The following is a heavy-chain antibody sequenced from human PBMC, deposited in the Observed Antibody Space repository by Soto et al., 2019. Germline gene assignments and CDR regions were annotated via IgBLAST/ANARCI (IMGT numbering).Heavy chain of an antibody. Sequence: GGSLRLSCAASGFTFSSYAMSWVRQAPGKGLVWVSRINSDGSSTSYADSVKGRFTISRDNAKNTLYLQMNSLRAEDTAVYYCARDPRYSSSWYYYYGMDVWGQGTTVTVSS. V-gene: IGHV3-74*01. CDR2: INSDGSST. J-gene: IGHJ6*02. CDR1: GFTFSSYA. D-gene: IGHD6-13*01. CDR3: ARDPRYSSSWYYYYGMDV.